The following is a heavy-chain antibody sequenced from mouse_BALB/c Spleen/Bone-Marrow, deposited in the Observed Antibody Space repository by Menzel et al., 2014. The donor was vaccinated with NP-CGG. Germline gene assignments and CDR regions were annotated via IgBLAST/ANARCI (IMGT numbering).Heavy chain of an antibody. CDR1: GFPLSSYG. Sequence: QVQLQQSGPGLVAPSQSLSITCTVSGFPLSSYGVHWVRQCPGKGLEWLGTIWAGGGTNYNSALMSRLSISKDNSKSQVFLKMNRLQTDDTAMYYCARGDYGSTYWFAYWGQGTLVTVSA. CDR3: ARGDYGSTYWFAY. D-gene: IGHD1-1*01. V-gene: IGHV2-9*02. CDR2: IWAGGGT. J-gene: IGHJ3*01.